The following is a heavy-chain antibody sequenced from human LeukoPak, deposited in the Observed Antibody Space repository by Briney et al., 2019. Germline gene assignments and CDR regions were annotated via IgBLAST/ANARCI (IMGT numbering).Heavy chain of an antibody. V-gene: IGHV3-48*01. J-gene: IGHJ3*02. D-gene: IGHD3-22*01. Sequence: QPGGSLRLSCVASGFPFSSYSMNWVRQAPGKGLDWVSYISSSSSAIYYADSVKGRFTISRDNAKNSLYLQMNSLRAEDTAVYYCARDSRQDYYDSSGYLWFAFDIWGQGTMVTVSS. CDR1: GFPFSSYS. CDR3: ARDSRQDYYDSSGYLWFAFDI. CDR2: ISSSSSAI.